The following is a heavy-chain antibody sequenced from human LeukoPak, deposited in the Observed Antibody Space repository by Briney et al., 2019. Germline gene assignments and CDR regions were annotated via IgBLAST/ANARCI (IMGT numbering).Heavy chain of an antibody. D-gene: IGHD5-18*01. J-gene: IGHJ4*02. Sequence: SETLSLTCTVSGGSITSDYWSWIRQSPGKEPEWIGYFYYSGTTYYNPYYNPFLKSRVTISVDTSKSQFSLRLTSVTAADTAVYYCARDGFDSYGSSFLDYWGQGTLVTVSS. CDR3: ARDGFDSYGSSFLDY. CDR1: GGSITSDY. V-gene: IGHV4-59*01. CDR2: FYYSGTTYYNP.